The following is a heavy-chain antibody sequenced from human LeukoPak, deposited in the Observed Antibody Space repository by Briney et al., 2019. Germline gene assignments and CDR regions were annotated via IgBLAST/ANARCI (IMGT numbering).Heavy chain of an antibody. CDR1: GYTFTSYY. Sequence: GASVKVSCKASGYTFTSYYMHWVRQAPGQGLEWMGIINPSGGSTSYAQKFQGRVTMTRDTSTSTVYMELSSLRSEDTAVYCCARARGRVVVVTAPIQLWLNYWGQGTLVTVSS. CDR3: ARARGRVVVVTAPIQLWLNY. J-gene: IGHJ4*02. CDR2: INPSGGST. V-gene: IGHV1-46*01. D-gene: IGHD5-18*01.